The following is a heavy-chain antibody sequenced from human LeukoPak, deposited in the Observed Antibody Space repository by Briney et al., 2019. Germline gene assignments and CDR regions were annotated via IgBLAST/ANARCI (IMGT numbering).Heavy chain of an antibody. V-gene: IGHV1-46*01. CDR3: ARGSPTTVIPYYYYFMDV. Sequence: ASVKVSCKASGYTFTSYYMHWVRQAPGQGLEWMGIINPSGGGTSYAQKFQGRVTMTRDTSISTAYMELSRLRYDDTAVYYCARGSPTTVIPYYYYFMDVWGKGTTVTVSS. D-gene: IGHD4-17*01. J-gene: IGHJ6*03. CDR1: GYTFTSYY. CDR2: INPSGGGT.